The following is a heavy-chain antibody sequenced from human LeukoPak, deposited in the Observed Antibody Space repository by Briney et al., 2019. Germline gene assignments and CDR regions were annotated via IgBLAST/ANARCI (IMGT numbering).Heavy chain of an antibody. V-gene: IGHV4-61*02. CDR1: GGSISSGSYY. CDR3: AREVVTTVRGVIVDY. D-gene: IGHD3-10*01. J-gene: IGHJ4*02. CDR2: IYTSGST. Sequence: SETLSLTCTVSGGSISSGSYYWSWIRQPAGKGLEWIGRIYTSGSTNYNPSLKSRVTISVDTSKNQFSLKLSSVTAADTAVYYCAREVVTTVRGVIVDYWGQGTLVTVSS.